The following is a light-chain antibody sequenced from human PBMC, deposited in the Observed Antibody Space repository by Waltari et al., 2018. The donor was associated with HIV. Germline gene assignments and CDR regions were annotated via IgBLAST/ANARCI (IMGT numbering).Light chain of an antibody. J-gene: IGLJ2*01. CDR3: QSADSSGVDFVV. V-gene: IGLV3-25*03. CDR1: ALTKQY. Sequence: DLTQPPSVSVPPGQTATITCTGDALTKQYGYWYQKKAGQAPVLLINKDSERLSGIPERFSGSSSGTSLTLTINGVRAEDEAEYYCQSADSSGVDFVVFGGGTKLTV. CDR2: KDS.